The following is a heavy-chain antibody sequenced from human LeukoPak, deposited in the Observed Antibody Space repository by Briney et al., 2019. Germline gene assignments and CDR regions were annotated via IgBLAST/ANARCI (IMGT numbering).Heavy chain of an antibody. V-gene: IGHV4-39*01. CDR2: IYYSGNT. D-gene: IGHD3-22*01. J-gene: IGHJ4*02. CDR3: ARHSFYYDSSGSYYYFDY. CDR1: GGSISSSRYY. Sequence: PSETLSLTCTVSGGSISSSRYYWGWIRQPPGKGLERIGSIYYSGNTYSNPSLKSRVTISVDTSKNQFSLKLSSVTAADTAVYYCARHSFYYDSSGSYYYFDYWGQGTLVTVSS.